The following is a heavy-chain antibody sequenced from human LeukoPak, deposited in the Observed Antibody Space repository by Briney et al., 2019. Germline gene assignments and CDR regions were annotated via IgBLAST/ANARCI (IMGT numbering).Heavy chain of an antibody. CDR1: GFTFSSYA. Sequence: GGSLRLSCAASGFTFSSYAMHWVRQAPGKGLEWVAVISYDGSNKYYADSVKGRFTISRDNSKNTLYLQMDSLRAEDTAVYYCAKSGLPRWGIWFGEYWGQGTLVAVSS. CDR3: AKSGLPRWGIWFGEY. CDR2: ISYDGSNK. J-gene: IGHJ4*02. D-gene: IGHD3-10*01. V-gene: IGHV3-30-3*01.